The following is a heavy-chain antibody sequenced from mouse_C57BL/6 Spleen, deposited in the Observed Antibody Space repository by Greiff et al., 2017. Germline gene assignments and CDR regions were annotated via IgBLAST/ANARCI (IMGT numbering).Heavy chain of an antibody. CDR1: GYTFTTSW. CDR3: ASKDSSGYFDY. J-gene: IGHJ2*01. D-gene: IGHD3-2*02. Sequence: VQLQQSEAELAEPGASVKLSCKASGYTFTTSWKHWVKQRPGQGLEWIGYINPSSGYTKYNQKFKDKAPLTADKSSSTAYMQLSSLTYEDAADYYCASKDSSGYFDYWGQGTTLTVSS. V-gene: IGHV1-7*01. CDR2: INPSSGYT.